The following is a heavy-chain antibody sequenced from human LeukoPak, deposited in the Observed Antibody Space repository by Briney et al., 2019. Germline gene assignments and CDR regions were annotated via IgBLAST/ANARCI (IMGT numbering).Heavy chain of an antibody. CDR1: GGSISSGGYY. V-gene: IGHV4-39*02. J-gene: IGHJ3*02. D-gene: IGHD5-18*01. CDR3: ARETNSYGVNDAFDI. CDR2: IYYSGST. Sequence: PSQTLSLTCTVSGGSISSGGYYWSWIRQHPGKGLEWIGSIYYSGSTYYNPSLKSRVTISVDTSKNQFSLKLSSVTAADTAVYYCARETNSYGVNDAFDIWGQGTMVTVSS.